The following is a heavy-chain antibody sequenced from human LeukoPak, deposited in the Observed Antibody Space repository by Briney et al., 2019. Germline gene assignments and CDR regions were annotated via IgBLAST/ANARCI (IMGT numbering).Heavy chain of an antibody. Sequence: PSETLSLTCTVSGGSISSAYYWSWIRQPPGKGLEWIGYIYYSGSTYYNPSLKSRVTISLDTSKNQFSLKLSSVTAADTAVYYCVRTEVSSGSEDYWGQGTLVTVSS. V-gene: IGHV4-30-4*08. J-gene: IGHJ4*02. D-gene: IGHD6-19*01. CDR2: IYYSGST. CDR1: GGSISSAYY. CDR3: VRTEVSSGSEDY.